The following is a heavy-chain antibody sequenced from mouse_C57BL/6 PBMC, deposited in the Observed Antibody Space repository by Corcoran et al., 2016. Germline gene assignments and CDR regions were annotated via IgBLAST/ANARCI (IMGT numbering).Heavy chain of an antibody. D-gene: IGHD2-5*01. CDR1: GYTFTTYG. J-gene: IGHJ4*01. Sequence: QIQLVQSGPELKKPGETVKISCKASGYTFTTYGMSWVKQAPGKGLKRMGWINTYSGVPTYADDFKGRFAFSLETSASTAYLQINNLKNEDTATYFCARKDSNYHYAMDYWGQGTSVTVSS. CDR2: INTYSGVP. V-gene: IGHV9-3*01. CDR3: ARKDSNYHYAMDY.